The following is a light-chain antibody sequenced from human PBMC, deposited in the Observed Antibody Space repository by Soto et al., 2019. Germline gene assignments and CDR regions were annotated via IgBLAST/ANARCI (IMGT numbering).Light chain of an antibody. CDR3: QQYSRSPRT. J-gene: IGKJ1*01. CDR1: QSVSSSY. CDR2: GAS. V-gene: IGKV3-20*01. Sequence: EIVLTQSPGTLSLSPGERATLSCRASQSVSSSYLAWYQQKPGQAPRLLIYGASNRATGIPDRFSGSGSETDFTLTISRLEPEDFAVYYCQQYSRSPRTFGQGTKVDNK.